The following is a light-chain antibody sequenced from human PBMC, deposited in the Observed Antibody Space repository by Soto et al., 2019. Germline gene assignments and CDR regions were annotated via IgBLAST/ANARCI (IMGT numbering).Light chain of an antibody. V-gene: IGKV1-5*03. J-gene: IGKJ1*01. CDR3: QQYNSYSWT. Sequence: DIQMTQSPSTLSASVGDRVTITCRASQGISSFLAWYQQKPGKAPKLLIYKASSLESGVPSRFSGSGSGTEFTLTISSLQPDDFATYYCQQYNSYSWTFGQGTKVDIK. CDR1: QGISSF. CDR2: KAS.